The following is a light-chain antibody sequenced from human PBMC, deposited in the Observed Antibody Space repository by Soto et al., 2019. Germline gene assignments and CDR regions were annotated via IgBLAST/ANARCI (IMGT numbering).Light chain of an antibody. CDR2: EVS. Sequence: QSALTHPASVSRSPGQSITIACTGTSSDVGGYNYVSWFQQHPGKAPKLMIYEVSNRPSGVSNRFSASKSGNTASLTISGLQAEDEATYYCSSYSSSSTLVFGTGTKGTVL. CDR3: SSYSSSSTLV. J-gene: IGLJ1*01. CDR1: SSDVGGYNY. V-gene: IGLV2-14*01.